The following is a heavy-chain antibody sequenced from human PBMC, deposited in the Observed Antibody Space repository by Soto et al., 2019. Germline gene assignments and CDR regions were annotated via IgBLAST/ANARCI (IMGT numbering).Heavy chain of an antibody. Sequence: QVQLVESGGGVVQPGRSLRLSCAASGFIFSNYAMHWVRQAPGKGLAWVAITSHDGSNNYYADSVKGRFTISRDNSKHTLCLQMNSLRPEDTAVYYCGRGARDTVLSWGQGTLVTVSS. CDR2: TSHDGSNN. CDR1: GFIFSNYA. V-gene: IGHV3-30-3*01. D-gene: IGHD5-18*01. CDR3: GRGARDTVLS. J-gene: IGHJ4*02.